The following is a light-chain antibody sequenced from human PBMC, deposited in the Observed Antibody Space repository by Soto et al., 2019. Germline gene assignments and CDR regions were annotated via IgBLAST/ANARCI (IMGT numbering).Light chain of an antibody. CDR1: QSISTY. V-gene: IGKV1-39*01. CDR3: QKSYSIPYT. J-gene: IGKJ2*01. CDR2: AAS. Sequence: DIQMTQSPSSLSASVGDRVTITCRASQSISTYLNWYQQKPGKAPKLLIYAASSLQSGVPSRFSGSGSGTDFTLTISSLQPEDFATYYCQKSYSIPYTFGQGTKLEIK.